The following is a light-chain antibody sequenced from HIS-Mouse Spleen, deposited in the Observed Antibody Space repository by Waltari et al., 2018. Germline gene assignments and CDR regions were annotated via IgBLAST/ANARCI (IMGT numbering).Light chain of an antibody. CDR1: QRVSSSY. Sequence: EIVLTQSPGTLSLSPGERATLSCRASQRVSSSYLAWYQAKPGQAPRLLIYGASSRATGIPDRFSGSGSGTDFTLTISRLEPEDFAVYYCQQYGSSPPLTFGGGTKVEIK. V-gene: IGKV3-20*01. J-gene: IGKJ4*01. CDR3: QQYGSSPPLT. CDR2: GAS.